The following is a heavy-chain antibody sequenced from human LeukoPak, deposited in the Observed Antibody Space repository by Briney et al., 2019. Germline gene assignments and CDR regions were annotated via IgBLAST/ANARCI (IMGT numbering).Heavy chain of an antibody. V-gene: IGHV1-8*01. J-gene: IGHJ3*02. CDR1: GYTFTSYD. D-gene: IGHD6-13*01. CDR3: ARGGRGTADAFDI. CDR2: MNPNSGAT. Sequence: ASVKVSCKASGYTFTSYDFNWLRQATGQGPEWMGWMNPNSGATGYAQKFQGRVTITADESTSTAYMELSSLRSEDTAVYYCARGGRGTADAFDIWGQGTMVTVSS.